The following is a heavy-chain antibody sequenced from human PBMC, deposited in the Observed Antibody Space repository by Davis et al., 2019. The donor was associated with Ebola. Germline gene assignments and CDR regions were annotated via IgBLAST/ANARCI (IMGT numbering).Heavy chain of an antibody. D-gene: IGHD2-2*01. Sequence: GESLKISCKGSGYSFTSYWISWVRQMPGKGLEWMGRIDPSDSYTNYSPSFQGHVTISADKSISTAYLQWSSLKASDTAMYYCARMGGDIVVVPAAPGVDYYYYYGMDVWGQGTTVTVSS. CDR1: GYSFTSYW. CDR3: ARMGGDIVVVPAAPGVDYYYYYGMDV. V-gene: IGHV5-10-1*01. J-gene: IGHJ6*02. CDR2: IDPSDSYT.